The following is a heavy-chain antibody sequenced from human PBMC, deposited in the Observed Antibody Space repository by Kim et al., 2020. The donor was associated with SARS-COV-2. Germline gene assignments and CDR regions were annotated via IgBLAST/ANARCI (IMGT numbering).Heavy chain of an antibody. J-gene: IGHJ3*02. CDR2: IYYSGST. Sequence: SETLSLTCTVSGGSISSYYWSWIRQPPGKGLEWIGYIYYSGSTNYNPSLKSRVTISVDTSKNQFSLKLSSVTAADTAVYYCASAAELDYWGGDCYSGGGAFDIWGQGTLVTVSS. V-gene: IGHV4-59*08. D-gene: IGHD2-21*02. CDR1: GGSISSYY. CDR3: ASAAELDYWGGDCYSGGGAFDI.